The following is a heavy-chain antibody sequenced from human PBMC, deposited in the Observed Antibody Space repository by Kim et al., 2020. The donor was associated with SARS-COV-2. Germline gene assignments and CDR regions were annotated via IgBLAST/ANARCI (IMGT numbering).Heavy chain of an antibody. CDR1: GFSLSDYS. CDR2: ISGRSSAM. CDR3: ARDRLHAFDH. V-gene: IGHV3-48*02. Sequence: GGSLRLSCAASGFSLSDYSMNWVRQAPGKGLEWISYISGRSSAMYYAESVKGRFTISRDNAKNSLYLQLNSLRDEDTAVYYCARDRLHAFDHWGQGTLVTVSS. J-gene: IGHJ4*02.